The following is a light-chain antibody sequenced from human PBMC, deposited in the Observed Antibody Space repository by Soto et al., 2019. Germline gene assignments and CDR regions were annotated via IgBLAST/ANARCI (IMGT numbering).Light chain of an antibody. V-gene: IGKV3-20*01. CDR2: GAS. J-gene: IGKJ5*01. Sequence: EIVLTQSPGTLSLSPGERATISCRASQSVIKYLAWYQQKPGQATRILSHGASSRATGIPDRFSGSGSGTDYTLTINRMEPEDFAVYYCKQYSSSPQITFGQGTRLEIK. CDR1: QSVIKY. CDR3: KQYSSSPQIT.